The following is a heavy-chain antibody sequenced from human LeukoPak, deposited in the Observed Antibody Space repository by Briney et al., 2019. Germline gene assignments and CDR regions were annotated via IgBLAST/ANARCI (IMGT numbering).Heavy chain of an antibody. CDR2: IWYDGSNK. V-gene: IGHV3-33*01. CDR1: GFTFSSYG. CDR3: ARLDTAMVFSY. J-gene: IGHJ4*02. Sequence: QSGGSLRLSCAASGFTFSSYGMHWVRQAPGKGLGWGAVIWYDGSNKYYADSVKGRFTISRDNSKNTLYLQMNSLRAEDTAVYYCARLDTAMVFSYWGQGTLVTVSS. D-gene: IGHD5-18*01.